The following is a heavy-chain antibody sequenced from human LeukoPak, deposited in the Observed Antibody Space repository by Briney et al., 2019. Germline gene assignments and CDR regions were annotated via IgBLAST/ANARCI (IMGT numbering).Heavy chain of an antibody. CDR2: IYSGGST. V-gene: IGHV3-53*01. D-gene: IGHD2-21*02. CDR3: ARAGGNSRAYWYFDP. J-gene: IGHJ2*01. Sequence: GGSLRLSCAASGFTVSSNYMSWVRQAPGKGLEWVSVIYSGGSTYYADSVKGRFTISRDNSKNTLYLQMNSLRAEDTAVYYCARAGGNSRAYWYFDPWGRGTLVTVSS. CDR1: GFTVSSNY.